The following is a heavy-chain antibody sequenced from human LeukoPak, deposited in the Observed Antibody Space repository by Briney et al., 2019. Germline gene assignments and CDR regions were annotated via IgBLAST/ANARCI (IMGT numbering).Heavy chain of an antibody. CDR3: ARLPSSSWYYYFDY. Sequence: SETLSLTCTVSGGSISGGGYYWSWIRQHPGKGLEWIGYIYYSGSTYYNPSLKSRVTISVDTSKNQFSLKLSSVTAADTAVYYCARLPSSSWYYYFDYWGQGTLVTVSS. CDR2: IYYSGST. D-gene: IGHD6-13*01. CDR1: GGSISGGGYY. J-gene: IGHJ4*02. V-gene: IGHV4-31*03.